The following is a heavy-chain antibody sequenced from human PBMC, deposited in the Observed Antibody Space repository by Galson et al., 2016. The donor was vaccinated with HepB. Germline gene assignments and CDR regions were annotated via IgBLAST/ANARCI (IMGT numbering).Heavy chain of an antibody. D-gene: IGHD6-6*01. CDR3: ARYPSRSIAEMNTHFDC. CDR1: GASISSYY. V-gene: IGHV4-59*01. J-gene: IGHJ4*02. CDR2: IYYSGST. Sequence: SETLSLTCTVSGASISSYYWSWIRQPPGKGLEWIGYIYYSGSTNYNPSLKSRVTISVDTSKNQFSLKLSSVTAADTAVYYCARYPSRSIAEMNTHFDCWGQGTLVTVSS.